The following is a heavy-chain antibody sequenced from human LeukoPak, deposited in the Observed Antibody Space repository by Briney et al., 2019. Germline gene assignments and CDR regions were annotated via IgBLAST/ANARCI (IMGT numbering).Heavy chain of an antibody. Sequence: PGGSLRLSCAASGFTFSSYEMNWVRQAPGKGLEWVSYISSSGSTIYYADSVKGRFTISRDNAKNSLYLQMNSLRAEDTAVYYCARANCGGDCYSDYWDQGTLVTVSS. V-gene: IGHV3-48*03. CDR3: ARANCGGDCYSDY. CDR1: GFTFSSYE. D-gene: IGHD2-21*02. J-gene: IGHJ4*02. CDR2: ISSSGSTI.